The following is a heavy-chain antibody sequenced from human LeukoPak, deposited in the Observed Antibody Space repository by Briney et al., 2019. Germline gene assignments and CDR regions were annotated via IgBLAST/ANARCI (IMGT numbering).Heavy chain of an antibody. CDR3: AREEFTPYYFDY. J-gene: IGHJ4*02. CDR2: ISSSSSYI. Sequence: GGSLRLSCAASGFTFSSYSMNWVRQAPGKGLEWVSSISSSSSYIYYADSVEGRFTISRDNAKNSLYLQMNSLRAEDTAVYYCAREEFTPYYFDYWGQGTLVTVSS. V-gene: IGHV3-21*01. CDR1: GFTFSSYS.